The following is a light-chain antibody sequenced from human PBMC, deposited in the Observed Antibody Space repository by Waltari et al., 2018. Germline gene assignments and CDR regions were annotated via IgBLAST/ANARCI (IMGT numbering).Light chain of an antibody. V-gene: IGLV1-47*01. J-gene: IGLJ3*02. CDR1: SSNIGTNF. Sequence: QSVLTQPPSTSGTPGQRVTISCSGSSSNIGTNFVYWYQQLPGTAPNLLIFKDIQRPSGVPDRFADSRSGTSASLAISGLRSEDEADYYCAAWDDSLSRLVFGGGTKLTVL. CDR2: KDI. CDR3: AAWDDSLSRLV.